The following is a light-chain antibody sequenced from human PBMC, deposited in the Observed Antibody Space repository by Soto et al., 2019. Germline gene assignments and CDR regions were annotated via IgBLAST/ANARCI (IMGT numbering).Light chain of an antibody. CDR1: SSDVGAYNY. J-gene: IGLJ1*01. CDR3: SSYAGSNSFV. CDR2: EVS. V-gene: IGLV2-8*01. Sequence: QSALTQPPSASGSPGQSVTISCTGTSSDVGAYNYVSWYQQHPGKAPKLMIYEVSKRPSGVPDRFSASKSGNTASLTVSGLQAEDEADYYCSSYAGSNSFVFGTGTKVTVL.